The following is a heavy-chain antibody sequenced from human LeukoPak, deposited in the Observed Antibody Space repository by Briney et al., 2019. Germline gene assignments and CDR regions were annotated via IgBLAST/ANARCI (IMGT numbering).Heavy chain of an antibody. J-gene: IGHJ3*02. CDR1: GFTFSSYV. CDR2: IYSGGST. V-gene: IGHV3-53*01. CDR3: ARYRDAGAFDI. Sequence: PGGSLRLSCAASGFTFSSYVMSWVRQAPGKGLEWVSVIYSGGSTYYADSVKGRFTISRDNSKNTLYLQMNSLRAEDTAVYYCARYRDAGAFDIWGQGTMVTVSS.